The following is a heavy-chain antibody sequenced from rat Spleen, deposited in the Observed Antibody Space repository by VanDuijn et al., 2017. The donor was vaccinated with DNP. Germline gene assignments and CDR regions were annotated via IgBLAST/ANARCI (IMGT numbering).Heavy chain of an antibody. D-gene: IGHD1-10*01. CDR1: GFTFSNYG. V-gene: IGHV5-29*01. J-gene: IGHJ2*01. CDR2: ITNSGGST. CDR3: AITTTAFDY. Sequence: ELQLVESGGGLVQPGRSLKLSCAASGFTFSNYGMAWVRQAPTKGLEWVATITNSGGSTYYRDSVKGRFTISRDNAESTLYLQMDSLRSEETGTYYCAITTTAFDYWGQGVMVTVSS.